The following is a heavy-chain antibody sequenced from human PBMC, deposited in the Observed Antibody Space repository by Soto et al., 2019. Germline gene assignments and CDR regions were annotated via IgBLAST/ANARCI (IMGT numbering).Heavy chain of an antibody. CDR2: ISYDGSNK. V-gene: IGHV3-30-3*01. D-gene: IGHD1-26*01. CDR1: GFTFSSYA. J-gene: IGHJ4*02. Sequence: GGSLRLSCAASGFTFSSYAMHWVRQAPGKGLEWVAVISYDGSNKYYADSVKGRFTISRDNSKNTLYLQMNSLRAEDTAVYYCARDDGIVGATFNYWGQGTLVTVSS. CDR3: ARDDGIVGATFNY.